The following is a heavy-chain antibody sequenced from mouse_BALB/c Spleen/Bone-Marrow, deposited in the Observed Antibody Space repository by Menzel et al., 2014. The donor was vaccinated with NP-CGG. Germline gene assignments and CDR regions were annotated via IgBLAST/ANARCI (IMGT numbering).Heavy chain of an antibody. CDR1: GYSFTAYY. J-gene: IGHJ3*01. Sequence: EVQLQQSGPELVKPGASVKISCKASGYSFTAYYIHWVKQSHVKSLEWIGRINPYNGATSYNQNFKDKASLTVDKSSSTAYMELHILTSEDSAVYYCARKGIYGWFAYWGQGTLVSVSA. D-gene: IGHD1-1*01. V-gene: IGHV1-31*01. CDR3: ARKGIYGWFAY. CDR2: INPYNGAT.